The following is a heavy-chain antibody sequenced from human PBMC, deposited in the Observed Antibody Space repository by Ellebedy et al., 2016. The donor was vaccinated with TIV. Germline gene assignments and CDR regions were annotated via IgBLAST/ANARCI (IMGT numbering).Heavy chain of an antibody. Sequence: PGGSLRLSCAASGFNFDTSVMSWIRQAPGRGLEWVSTNNNGGEATHFRDSVKGRFTISRDNSKRTLDLQMTSLGIEDTAMYYCAREGFSSGHCGAFDIWGLGTMVTVSS. CDR2: NNNGGEAT. J-gene: IGHJ3*02. CDR1: GFNFDTSV. V-gene: IGHV3-23*01. D-gene: IGHD6-19*01. CDR3: AREGFSSGHCGAFDI.